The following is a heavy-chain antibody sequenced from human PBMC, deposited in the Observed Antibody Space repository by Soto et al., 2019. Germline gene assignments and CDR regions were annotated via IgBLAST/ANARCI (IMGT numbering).Heavy chain of an antibody. CDR1: GFTFSSYD. CDR2: ISYDGSNQ. V-gene: IGHV3-30*03. D-gene: IGHD1-26*01. CDR3: ATPEISGNYYFDH. Sequence: QVQLVESGGGVVQPGRSLRLSCAASGFTFSSYDIHWVRQAPGKGLEWVAVISYDGSNQYYADSVKGRFTISRDNSKNTLYLEVSSLRAEDTAVYYCATPEISGNYYFDHWGQGTLVTVSS. J-gene: IGHJ4*02.